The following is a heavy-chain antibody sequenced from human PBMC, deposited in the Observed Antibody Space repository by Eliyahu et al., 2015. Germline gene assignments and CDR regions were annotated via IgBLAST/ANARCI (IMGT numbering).Heavy chain of an antibody. J-gene: IGHJ4*02. D-gene: IGHD2-21*01. Sequence: EGQLVESGGDSVQPGGSLRLXCAAXGFTFXSHAMSWFRQAPGKGLXWVSGISSSGGSTYYADAVKGRFTISRDNSKNTVYLQMNSLRAEDTAMYYCANPLKSTWDMLWDFWGQGTLVTVSS. CDR3: ANPLKSTWDMLWDF. V-gene: IGHV3-23*04. CDR2: ISSSGGST. CDR1: GFTFXSHA.